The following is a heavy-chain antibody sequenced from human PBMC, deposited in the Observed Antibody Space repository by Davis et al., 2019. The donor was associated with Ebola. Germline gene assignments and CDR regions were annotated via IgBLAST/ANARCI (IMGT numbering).Heavy chain of an antibody. J-gene: IGHJ4*02. CDR2: IYPGDSDT. CDR1: GYSFTSYW. CDR3: ARAHGYCISASRTCQFDY. Sequence: GESLKISCKGSGYSFTSYWIGWVRQMPGKGLEWMGIIYPGDSDTRYSPSFQGQVTISADKSISTAYLQWSSLKASDTAMYYCARAHGYCISASRTCQFDYWGQGTLVTVSS. V-gene: IGHV5-51*01. D-gene: IGHD2-2*01.